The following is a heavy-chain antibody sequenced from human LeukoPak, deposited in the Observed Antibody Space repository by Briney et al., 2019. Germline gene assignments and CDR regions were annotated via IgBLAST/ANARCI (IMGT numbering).Heavy chain of an antibody. D-gene: IGHD3-3*01. CDR2: LNPNSGNT. CDR3: ARSYDFWSGYGGNWFDP. V-gene: IGHV1-8*01. Sequence: ASVKVSCKASADTFTTYDVNWVRQATGQGLEWMGWLNPNSGNTGYVQKFQGRVTMTTDTSTSTAYMELRSLRSDDTAVYYCARSYDFWSGYGGNWFDPWGQGTLVTVSS. J-gene: IGHJ5*02. CDR1: ADTFTTYD.